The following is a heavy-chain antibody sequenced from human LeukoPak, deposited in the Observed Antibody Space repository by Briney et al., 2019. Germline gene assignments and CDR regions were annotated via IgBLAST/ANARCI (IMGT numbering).Heavy chain of an antibody. V-gene: IGHV1-8*03. CDR2: MNPNSGNT. Sequence: ASVKVSCKASGYTFTSYDINWVRQATGQGLEWMGWMNPNSGNTGYAQKFQGRVTITRNTSISTAYMELSSLGSEDTAVYYCARSLPPYGSGSYYQVSGYFDYWGQGTLVTVSS. J-gene: IGHJ4*02. CDR1: GYTFTSYD. D-gene: IGHD3-10*01. CDR3: ARSLPPYGSGSYYQVSGYFDY.